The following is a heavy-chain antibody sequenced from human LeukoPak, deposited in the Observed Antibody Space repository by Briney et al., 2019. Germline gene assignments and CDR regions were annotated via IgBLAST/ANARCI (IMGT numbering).Heavy chain of an antibody. V-gene: IGHV3-7*01. CDR2: IKQDGSEE. J-gene: IGHJ4*02. D-gene: IGHD3-3*01. CDR3: ARDLLAAPYYFDY. Sequence: GGSLRLSCAASGFAFSTYWMNWVRQAPGKGLEWVANIKQDGSEEYYVDSVKGRFTISRDNAKNSLYLQMNSLRAEDTAVYYCARDLLAAPYYFDYWGQGTLVTVSS. CDR1: GFAFSTYW.